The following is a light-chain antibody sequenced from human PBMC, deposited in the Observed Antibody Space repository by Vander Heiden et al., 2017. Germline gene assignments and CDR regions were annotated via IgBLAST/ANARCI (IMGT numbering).Light chain of an antibody. V-gene: IGLV1-40*01. J-gene: IGLJ3*02. Sequence: QPTLTQPPSVSAAPGHRVNISCTGSSGNIGAGYDVHWYHHLPGTAPKLLIYGNSNRPSGVPDRFSGSRSGTSASLAISGLQAEDEADYYCQSYDSSLNGWVFGGGTKLTVL. CDR1: SGNIGAGYD. CDR2: GNS. CDR3: QSYDSSLNGWV.